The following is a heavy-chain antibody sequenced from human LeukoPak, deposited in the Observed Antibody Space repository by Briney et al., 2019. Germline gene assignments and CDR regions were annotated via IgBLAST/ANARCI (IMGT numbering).Heavy chain of an antibody. D-gene: IGHD2-8*01. CDR1: GGSISSYY. CDR2: IYYSGST. Sequence: SETLSLTCTVSGGSISSYYWSWIRQPPGKGLEWIGYIYYSGSTNYNPSLKSRVTISVDTSKNQFSLKLSSVTAADTAVYYCARGGVFPEVPTFDYWGQGTLVTVSP. J-gene: IGHJ4*02. V-gene: IGHV4-59*01. CDR3: ARGGVFPEVPTFDY.